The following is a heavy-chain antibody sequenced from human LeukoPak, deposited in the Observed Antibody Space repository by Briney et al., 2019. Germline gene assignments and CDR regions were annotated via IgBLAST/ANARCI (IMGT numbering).Heavy chain of an antibody. CDR3: ARGRWVAPRQGYYLDY. Sequence: EASVKVSCKASGYTFTDYAMQCVRQAPGQSLEWMGWINAGNGDTKYSQMFQGRVTITRDTSASTAYMELSSLRSEDTAVYYCARGRWVAPRQGYYLDYWGQGTLVTVSS. CDR1: GYTFTDYA. V-gene: IGHV1-3*01. D-gene: IGHD5-12*01. J-gene: IGHJ4*02. CDR2: INAGNGDT.